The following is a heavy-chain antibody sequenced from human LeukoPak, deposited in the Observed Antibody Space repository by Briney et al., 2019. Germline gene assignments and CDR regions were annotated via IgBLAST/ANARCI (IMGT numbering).Heavy chain of an antibody. V-gene: IGHV1-69*04. Sequence: ASVKVSCKASGGTFSSYAISWVRQAPGQGLEWMGRIIPILGIANYAQKFQGRVTITADKSTSTAYMELSSLRSEDTAVYYCARNRDYNSGTYYYGMDVWGQGTTVTVSS. CDR2: IIPILGIA. D-gene: IGHD4-11*01. CDR1: GGTFSSYA. J-gene: IGHJ6*02. CDR3: ARNRDYNSGTYYYGMDV.